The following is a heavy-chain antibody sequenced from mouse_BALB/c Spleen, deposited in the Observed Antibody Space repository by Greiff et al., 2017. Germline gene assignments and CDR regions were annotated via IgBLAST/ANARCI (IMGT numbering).Heavy chain of an antibody. CDR2: ISNLAYSI. CDR3: AREYYGSSPAWFAY. D-gene: IGHD1-1*01. J-gene: IGHJ3*01. V-gene: IGHV5-15*02. CDR1: GFTFSDYG. Sequence: EVMLVESGGGLVQPGGSRKLSCAASGFTFSDYGMAWVRQAPGKGPEWVAFISNLAYSIYYADTVTGRFTISRENAKNTLYLEMSSLRSEDTAMYYCAREYYGSSPAWFAYWGQGTLVTVSA.